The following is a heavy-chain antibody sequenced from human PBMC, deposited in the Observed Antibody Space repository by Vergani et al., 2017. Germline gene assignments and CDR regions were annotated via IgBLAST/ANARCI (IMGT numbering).Heavy chain of an antibody. V-gene: IGHV4-39*01. CDR3: ARRLGDSWSSYYQSYMDV. J-gene: IGHJ6*03. Sequence: QLQLQESGPGLVKPSETLSLTCAVSGGSISSTNYYWGWIRQPPGKGLEWIGSIYYSGSTYYNPSLESRVTISVDTSKNQFSLKLNSVTAADTAVYYCARRLGDSWSSYYQSYMDVWGKGTTVTVSS. CDR2: IYYSGST. CDR1: GGSISSTNYY. D-gene: IGHD3-3*01.